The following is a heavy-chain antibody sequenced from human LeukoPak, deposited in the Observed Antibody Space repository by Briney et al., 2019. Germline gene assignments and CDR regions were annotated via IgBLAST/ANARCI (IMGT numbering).Heavy chain of an antibody. CDR3: AREGSDF. CDR2: ISTNGNT. Sequence: SETLSLTCTVSGDSISSHYWSWIRRPAGKGLEWIGRISTNGNTNYSPSLNSRVTMSLDTSKNQFSLELTSVTAADTAVYYCAREGSDFWGQGTLVTVSS. CDR1: GDSISSHY. V-gene: IGHV4-4*07. D-gene: IGHD3-10*01. J-gene: IGHJ4*02.